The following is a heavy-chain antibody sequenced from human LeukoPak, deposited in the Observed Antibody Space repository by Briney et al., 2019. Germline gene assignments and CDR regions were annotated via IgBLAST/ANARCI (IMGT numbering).Heavy chain of an antibody. CDR1: GFTFSSYG. CDR2: ISYDGSNK. Sequence: GRSLRLSCAASGFTFSSYGMHWVRQAPGKGLEWVAVISYDGSNKYYADSVKGRFTISRDNSKNTLYLQMNSLRAEDTAVYYCASYYDSSGPFDYWGQGTLVTVSS. D-gene: IGHD3-22*01. J-gene: IGHJ4*02. CDR3: ASYYDSSGPFDY. V-gene: IGHV3-30*03.